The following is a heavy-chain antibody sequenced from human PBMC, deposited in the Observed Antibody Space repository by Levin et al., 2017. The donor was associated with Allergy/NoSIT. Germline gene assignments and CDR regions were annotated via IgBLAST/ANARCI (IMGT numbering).Heavy chain of an antibody. CDR1: GFTFDDYT. CDR3: AKFERYCSSTSCQEGLRDV. J-gene: IGHJ6*04. CDR2: ISWDGGST. V-gene: IGHV3-43*01. D-gene: IGHD2-2*01. Sequence: SGGSLRLSCAASGFTFDDYTMHWVRQAPGKGLEWVSLISWDGGSTYYADSVKGRFTISRDNSKNSLYLQMNSLRTEDTALYYCAKFERYCSSTSCQEGLRDVWGKGTTVTVSS.